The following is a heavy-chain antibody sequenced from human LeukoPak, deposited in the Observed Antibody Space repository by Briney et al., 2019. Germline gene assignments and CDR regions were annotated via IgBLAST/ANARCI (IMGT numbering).Heavy chain of an antibody. CDR2: IYTSGST. J-gene: IGHJ4*02. D-gene: IGHD2-2*01. CDR3: AGYCSSTSCYGSTF. V-gene: IGHV4-4*07. Sequence: SGTLSLTCTVSGGSISSYYWSWIRQPAGEGLEWIGRIYTSGSTNYNPSLKSRVTMSVDTSKNQFSLKLSSVTAADTAVYYCAGYCSSTSCYGSTFWGQGTLVTVSS. CDR1: GGSISSYY.